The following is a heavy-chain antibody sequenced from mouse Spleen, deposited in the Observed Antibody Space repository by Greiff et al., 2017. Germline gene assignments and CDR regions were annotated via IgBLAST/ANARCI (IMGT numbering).Heavy chain of an antibody. J-gene: IGHJ3*01. CDR3: ARDNYYYGSNSPFFAY. Sequence: VKLVESGPGLVAPSQSLSITCTVSGFSLTSYGVHWVRQPPGKGLEWLGVIWAGGSTNYNSALMSRLSISKDNSKSQVFLKMNSLQTDDTAMYYCARDNYYYGSNSPFFAYWGQGTLVTVSA. CDR2: IWAGGST. CDR1: GFSLTSYG. D-gene: IGHD1-1*01. V-gene: IGHV2-9*02.